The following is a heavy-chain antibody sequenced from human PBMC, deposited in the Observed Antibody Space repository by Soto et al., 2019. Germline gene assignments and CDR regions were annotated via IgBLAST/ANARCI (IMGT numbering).Heavy chain of an antibody. CDR2: ISYDGSNK. Sequence: VQLVESGGGVVQPGRSLRLSCAASGFTFSSYGMHWVRQAPGKGLEWVAVISYDGSNKYYADSVKGRFTNSRDNSKTTLYLQMNSLRAEDAAVYYCAKWELLDYWGQGTLVTVSS. D-gene: IGHD1-26*01. CDR3: AKWELLDY. J-gene: IGHJ4*02. V-gene: IGHV3-30*18. CDR1: GFTFSSYG.